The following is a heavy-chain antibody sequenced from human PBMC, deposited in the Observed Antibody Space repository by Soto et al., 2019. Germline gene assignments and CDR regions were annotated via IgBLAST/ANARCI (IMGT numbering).Heavy chain of an antibody. D-gene: IGHD4-17*01. V-gene: IGHV3-23*04. Sequence: ELQLVESGGGLVQPGGSLRLSCAASGFNFRKFAMSWVRQAPGKGLEWVSGMSERSGPPLYADSVKGRFTISRDNSKSTLYLEMNNLRPEVTAVYYCAKDQDNTDYYWIFDLWGRGTPVTVSS. CDR2: MSERSGPP. CDR1: GFNFRKFA. J-gene: IGHJ2*01. CDR3: AKDQDNTDYYWIFDL.